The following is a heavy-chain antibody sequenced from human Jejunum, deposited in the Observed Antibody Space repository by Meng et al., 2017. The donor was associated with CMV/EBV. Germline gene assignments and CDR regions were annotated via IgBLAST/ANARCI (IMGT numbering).Heavy chain of an antibody. D-gene: IGHD1-14*01. CDR2: MYYDGSQ. CDR1: GGSLSSSRTY. Sequence: SGGSLSSSRTYWGWVRQPPGKGLEWIGNMYYDGSQYYNPSLKSRVSIFADLSRNQFSLRLASVSAADTAMYYCAFMRGQPRRNYFDFWGPGTLVTVSS. J-gene: IGHJ5*01. V-gene: IGHV4-39*07. CDR3: AFMRGQPRRNYFDF.